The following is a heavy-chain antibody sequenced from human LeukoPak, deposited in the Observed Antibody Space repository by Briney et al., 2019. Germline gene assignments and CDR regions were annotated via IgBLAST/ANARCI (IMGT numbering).Heavy chain of an antibody. V-gene: IGHV3-53*05. D-gene: IGHD5-12*01. Sequence: PGGSLRLSCAASGLTVNSKYMSWVRQAPGKGLEWVSIICSGGSTNYADSVKGRFTISRDNSKNTLYLQMNSLRAEDTAVYYCARVGQTIVATILVDGPFDYWGQGTLVTVSS. CDR3: ARVGQTIVATILVDGPFDY. J-gene: IGHJ4*02. CDR2: ICSGGST. CDR1: GLTVNSKY.